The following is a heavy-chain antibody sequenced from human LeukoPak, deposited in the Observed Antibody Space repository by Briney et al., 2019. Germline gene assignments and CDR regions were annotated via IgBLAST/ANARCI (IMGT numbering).Heavy chain of an antibody. CDR3: ARYGSGYDLIDY. CDR2: IYSGGST. CDR1: GFTVSSNY. J-gene: IGHJ4*02. D-gene: IGHD5-12*01. Sequence: GGSLRLSCAASGFTVSSNYMSWVRQAPGKGLEWVSVIYSGGSTYYADSVKGRFTIFRDNAKNTLNLQMNSLRAEDTAVYYCARYGSGYDLIDYWGQRTLVTVSS. V-gene: IGHV3-53*01.